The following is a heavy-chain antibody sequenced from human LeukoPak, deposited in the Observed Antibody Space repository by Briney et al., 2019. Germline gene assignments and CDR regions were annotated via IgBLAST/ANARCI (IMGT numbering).Heavy chain of an antibody. CDR1: GDSMSGSY. CDR3: ARHRSMVRGVSSHFDY. V-gene: IGHV4-59*08. Sequence: PSETLSLTCTVSGDSMSGSYWSWIRQPPGKGLEWIAYIYDSETTRYNPSLQSRVTISIDTSKNQFSLKLTSVTAADTALYYRARHRSMVRGVSSHFDYWGQGTLVTVSS. CDR2: IYDSETT. J-gene: IGHJ4*02. D-gene: IGHD3-10*01.